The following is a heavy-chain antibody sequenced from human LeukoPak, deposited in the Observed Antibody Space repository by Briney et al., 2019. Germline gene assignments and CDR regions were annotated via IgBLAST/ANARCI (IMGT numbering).Heavy chain of an antibody. J-gene: IGHJ5*02. CDR2: ISSSSSTI. Sequence: GGSLRLSCAASGVTFSSYSMNWVRQAPGKGLEWVSYISSSSSTIYYADSVKGRFTISRDNAKNSLYLQMNSLRDEDTAVYYCARDTGYYDSSGYYLYNWFDPWGQGTLVTVSS. V-gene: IGHV3-48*02. CDR1: GVTFSSYS. CDR3: ARDTGYYDSSGYYLYNWFDP. D-gene: IGHD3-22*01.